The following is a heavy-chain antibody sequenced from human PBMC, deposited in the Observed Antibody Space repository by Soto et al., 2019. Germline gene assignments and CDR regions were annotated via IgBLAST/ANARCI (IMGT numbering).Heavy chain of an antibody. CDR1: GGSISSSNW. Sequence: QVQLQESGPGLVKPSGTLSLTCAVSGGSISSSNWWSWVRLPPGKGLEWIGEIYHSGSTNYNPSLKSRLTISVDKSKNQFSLKLSSLTAADTAVYYCARCTDTAMVDDAFDIWGQGTMVTVSS. J-gene: IGHJ3*02. CDR2: IYHSGST. D-gene: IGHD5-18*01. CDR3: ARCTDTAMVDDAFDI. V-gene: IGHV4-4*02.